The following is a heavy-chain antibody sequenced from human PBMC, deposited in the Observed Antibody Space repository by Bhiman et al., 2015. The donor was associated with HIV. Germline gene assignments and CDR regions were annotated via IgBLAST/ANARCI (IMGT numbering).Heavy chain of an antibody. V-gene: IGHV3-23*01. J-gene: IGHJ4*02. CDR3: AQGGITGRTKY. CDR2: ISDTGGFT. D-gene: IGHD1-7*01. CDR1: GFIFNNYD. Sequence: EVQLLETGGGLVQPGGSLRLSCAASGFIFNNYDMSWVRQAPGKGLEWVSGISDTGGFTNTADSVRGRLTISRDNSKNTLYLQMNSLRAEDTAVYYCAQGGITGRTKYWGQGTLVTVSS.